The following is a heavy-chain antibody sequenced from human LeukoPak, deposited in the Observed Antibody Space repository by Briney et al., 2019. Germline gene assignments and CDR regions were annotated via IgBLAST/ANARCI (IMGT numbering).Heavy chain of an antibody. CDR3: ARIGTPYDYVWGSYRPGPVDI. D-gene: IGHD3-16*02. V-gene: IGHV4-34*01. CDR2: INHSGST. Sequence: SETLSLTCAVYGGSFSGYYWSWIRQPPGKGLEWIGEINHSGSTNYNPSLKSRVTISVDTSKNQFSLKLSSVTVADTAVYYCARIGTPYDYVWGSYRPGPVDIWGQGTMVTVSS. CDR1: GGSFSGYY. J-gene: IGHJ3*02.